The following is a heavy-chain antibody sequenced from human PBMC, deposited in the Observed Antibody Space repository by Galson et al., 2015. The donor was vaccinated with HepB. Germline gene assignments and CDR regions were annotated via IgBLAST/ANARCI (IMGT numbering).Heavy chain of an antibody. D-gene: IGHD3-10*01. J-gene: IGHJ6*02. V-gene: IGHV3-7*03. CDR3: ARRISLVRGIITKPDYYYGMDV. Sequence: SLRLSCAASGFTFSSYPMHWVRQAPGKGLEWVAHINQDGSSKYYVDSVKGRFTISRDNAKDSVYLQLDSLRAEDTAVYYCARRISLVRGIITKPDYYYGMDVWGQGTTVTVAS. CDR1: GFTFSSYP. CDR2: INQDGSSK.